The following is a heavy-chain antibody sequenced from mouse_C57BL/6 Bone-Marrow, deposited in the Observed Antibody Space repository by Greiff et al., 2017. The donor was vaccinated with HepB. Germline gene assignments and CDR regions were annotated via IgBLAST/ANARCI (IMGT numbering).Heavy chain of an antibody. J-gene: IGHJ2*01. CDR3: TRGLYYYGSSYYFDY. D-gene: IGHD1-1*01. Sequence: EVKLVESGGGLVQPGGSMKLSCAASGFTFSDAWMDWVRQSPEKGLEWVAEIRNKANNHATYYAESVKGRFTISRDDSKSSVYLQMKSLRAEDTGIYYCTRGLYYYGSSYYFDYWGQGTTLTVSS. V-gene: IGHV6-6*01. CDR2: IRNKANNHAT. CDR1: GFTFSDAW.